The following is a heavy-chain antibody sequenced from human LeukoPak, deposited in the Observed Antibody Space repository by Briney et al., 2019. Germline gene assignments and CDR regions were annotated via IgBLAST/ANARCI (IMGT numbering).Heavy chain of an antibody. D-gene: IGHD6-13*01. CDR2: ISSSSSTI. Sequence: PGGSLRLSCAASGFTFSSYSMNWVRQAPGKGLEWVSYISSSSSTIYYADSVKGRFTISRDNSKNTLYLQMNSLRAEDTAVYYCAKDVVRAAGTYSRNWFDPWGQGTLVTVSS. CDR3: AKDVVRAAGTYSRNWFDP. J-gene: IGHJ5*02. CDR1: GFTFSSYS. V-gene: IGHV3-48*01.